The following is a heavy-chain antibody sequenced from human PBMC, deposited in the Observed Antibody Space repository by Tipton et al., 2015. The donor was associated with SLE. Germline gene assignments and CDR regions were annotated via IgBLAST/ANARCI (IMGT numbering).Heavy chain of an antibody. Sequence: TLSLTCTVSGGSISSSIYYWDWIRQPPGKGLEWIGRLYTSGSTNYNPSLKSRVIISVDTSKNQFPLKLSSVTAADTAVYYCARRRLDAFDIWGQGTMVTVSS. V-gene: IGHV4-39*01. CDR3: ARRRLDAFDI. D-gene: IGHD3/OR15-3a*01. J-gene: IGHJ3*02. CDR2: LYTSGST. CDR1: GGSISSSIYY.